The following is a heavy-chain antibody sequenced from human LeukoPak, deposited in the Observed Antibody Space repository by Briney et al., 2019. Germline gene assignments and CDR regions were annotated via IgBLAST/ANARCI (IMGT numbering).Heavy chain of an antibody. CDR3: ARAGVNIGGIIVNSLDS. CDR1: GYTFTNFG. Sequence: ASVTVSCKTSGYTFTNFGISWVRQAPGQGPEWMGWISGHNGNTKYAKNFQDRLKMTTDTSTTTAYMELRSLTPDDTGVYYCARAGVNIGGIIVNSLDSWGQGTLVTVSS. J-gene: IGHJ4*02. D-gene: IGHD3-16*02. CDR2: ISGHNGNT. V-gene: IGHV1-18*01.